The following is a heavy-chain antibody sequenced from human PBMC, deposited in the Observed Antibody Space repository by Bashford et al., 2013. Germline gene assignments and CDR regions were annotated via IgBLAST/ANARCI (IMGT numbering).Heavy chain of an antibody. V-gene: IGHV3-48*03. J-gene: IGHJ3*02. Sequence: VRQAPGKGLEWVSYISSSGTTIYYADSVKGRFIISRDNARNSLFLQMNSLRAEDTAVYYCARYCNHDGCFSRAGVDAFDIVGPRDNGHRLL. CDR2: ISSSGTTI. D-gene: IGHD2/OR15-2a*01. CDR3: ARYCNHDGCFSRAGVDAFDI.